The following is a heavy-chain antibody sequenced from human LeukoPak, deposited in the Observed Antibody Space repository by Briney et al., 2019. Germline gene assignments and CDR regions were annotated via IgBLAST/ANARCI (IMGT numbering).Heavy chain of an antibody. CDR2: SLDYSGTT. Sequence: SETLSLTCDVYGGSFSGYYWSWIRQSPGKGLEWIGESLDYSGTTNYNPALKSRVTISVDTSKNQFSLKLNSVTAAGTAVYHCARVRYASGSYSSWFDPWGQGTLVTVSS. CDR3: ARVRYASGSYSSWFDP. J-gene: IGHJ5*02. V-gene: IGHV4-34*01. D-gene: IGHD3-10*01. CDR1: GGSFSGYY.